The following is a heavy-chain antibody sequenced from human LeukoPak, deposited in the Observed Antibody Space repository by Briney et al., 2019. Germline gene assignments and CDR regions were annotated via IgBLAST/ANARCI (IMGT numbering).Heavy chain of an antibody. CDR1: GFTFSSYG. Sequence: PGGSLRLSCAASGFTFSSYGMHWVRQAPGKGLEWVAVISYDGSNKYYADSVKGRFTISRDNSKNTLYLQMNSLRAEDTAVYYCARGDDVDIVATGPLGDYWGQGTLVTVSS. V-gene: IGHV3-30*03. CDR2: ISYDGSNK. J-gene: IGHJ4*02. CDR3: ARGDDVDIVATGPLGDY. D-gene: IGHD5-12*01.